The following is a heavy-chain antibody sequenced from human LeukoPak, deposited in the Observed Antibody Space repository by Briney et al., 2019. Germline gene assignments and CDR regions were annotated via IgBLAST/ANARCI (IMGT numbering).Heavy chain of an antibody. Sequence: PGGSLRLSCAVSGFTFSSYAMHWVRKAPGKGLEWVAVISYDGSNKYYADSVQGRFTISRDNSKNTLYLQMNSLRAEDTAVYYCASHLTKFDYRGQGTLVTVSS. CDR2: ISYDGSNK. V-gene: IGHV3-30-3*01. CDR1: GFTFSSYA. CDR3: ASHLTKFDY. J-gene: IGHJ4*02.